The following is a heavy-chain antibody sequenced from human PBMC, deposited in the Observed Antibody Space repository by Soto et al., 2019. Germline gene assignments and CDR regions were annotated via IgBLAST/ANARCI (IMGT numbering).Heavy chain of an antibody. CDR3: ARDARDGYNPGLFFDY. D-gene: IGHD5-12*01. CDR1: GGSISSGGYY. V-gene: IGHV4-31*03. Sequence: QVQLQESGPGLVKPSQTLSLTCTVSGGSISSGGYYWSWIRQHPGKGLEWIGYIYYSGSTYYNPSLKSRVTLSVDTAKNQFALKLSSVTAADTAVYYCARDARDGYNPGLFFDYWGQGTLVTVSS. CDR2: IYYSGST. J-gene: IGHJ4*02.